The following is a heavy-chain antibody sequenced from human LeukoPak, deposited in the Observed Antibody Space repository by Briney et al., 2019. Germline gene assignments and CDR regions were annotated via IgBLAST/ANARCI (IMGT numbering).Heavy chain of an antibody. Sequence: SVKVSCKAPGGTFSSYAISWVRQAPGQGLEWMGRIIPIFGTANYAQKFQGRVTITTDESTSTAYMELSSLRSEDTAVYYCAREGTGTTPHPYYYYYMDVWGEGTTVTVSS. CDR2: IIPIFGTA. CDR1: GGTFSSYA. J-gene: IGHJ6*03. CDR3: AREGTGTTPHPYYYYYMDV. D-gene: IGHD1-7*01. V-gene: IGHV1-69*05.